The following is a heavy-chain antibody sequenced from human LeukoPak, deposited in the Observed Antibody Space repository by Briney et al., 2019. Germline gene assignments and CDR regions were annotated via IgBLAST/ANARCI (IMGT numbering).Heavy chain of an antibody. V-gene: IGHV3-23*01. CDR1: GFTFSSYG. J-gene: IGHJ4*02. Sequence: PGGSLRLSCAASGFTFSSYGMHWVRQAPGKGLEWVSALSGTGSSTYYADSVKGRFTISRDNSKNTLFLQMNSLRAEDTAVYYCAKYGDYGVGYYFDYWGQGTLVTVSS. D-gene: IGHD4-17*01. CDR2: LSGTGSST. CDR3: AKYGDYGVGYYFDY.